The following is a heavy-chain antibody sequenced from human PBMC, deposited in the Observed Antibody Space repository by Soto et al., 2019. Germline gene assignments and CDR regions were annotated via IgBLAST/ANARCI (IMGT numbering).Heavy chain of an antibody. J-gene: IGHJ6*02. CDR1: GYSFTSYW. Sequence: GESLKISFKGSGYSFTSYWISWVRQMPGKVLEWMGRIDPSDSYTNYSPSFQGHVTISADKSISNAYLQWSSLKASDTAMYYCARHSRRGVTAIFYYYYGMDVWGQGTTVTVSS. CDR2: IDPSDSYT. CDR3: ARHSRRGVTAIFYYYYGMDV. V-gene: IGHV5-10-1*01. D-gene: IGHD2-21*02.